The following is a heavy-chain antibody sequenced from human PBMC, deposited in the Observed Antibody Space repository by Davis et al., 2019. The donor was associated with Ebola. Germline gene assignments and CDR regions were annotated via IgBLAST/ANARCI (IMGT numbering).Heavy chain of an antibody. Sequence: GGSLRLSCAASGFTVSSNYMSWVRQAPGKGLEWVSVIYSGGSTYYADSVKGRFTISRDDSKNTAYLQMNSLKTEDTAVYYCTSSAVAGTYDYWGQGTLVTVSS. V-gene: IGHV3-66*01. CDR3: TSSAVAGTYDY. D-gene: IGHD6-19*01. CDR2: IYSGGST. CDR1: GFTVSSNY. J-gene: IGHJ4*02.